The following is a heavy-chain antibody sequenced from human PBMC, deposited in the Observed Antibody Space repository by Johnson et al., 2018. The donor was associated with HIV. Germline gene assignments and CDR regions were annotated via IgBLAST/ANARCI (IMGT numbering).Heavy chain of an antibody. D-gene: IGHD4-17*01. J-gene: IGHJ3*02. CDR3: ARAPPYGDYGDTFDI. CDR2: ISFDGNLK. V-gene: IGHV3-33*08. Sequence: QVQLVESGGGVVQPGKSLTLSCVVSGLSFSNFGIHWVRQAPGKGPEWVAVISFDGNLKKYADSVKGRFTISRDNSKNTLYLQMTSLRAEDTAVYYCARAPPYGDYGDTFDIWGQGTMVTVSS. CDR1: GLSFSNFG.